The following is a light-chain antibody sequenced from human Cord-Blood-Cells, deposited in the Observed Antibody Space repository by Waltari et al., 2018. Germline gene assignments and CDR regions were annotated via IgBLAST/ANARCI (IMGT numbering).Light chain of an antibody. J-gene: IGKJ4*01. CDR1: QGVSSY. V-gene: IGKV3D-11*01. Sequence: EIVLTQSPATLSLSRGERATLSCRASQGVSSYLAWYQQKPGQAPRILIYDESNRATGMPARFSGSGPVTDFTLTISSLEPDDFAVYYCQRRSNWLTFCGGTKVEIK. CDR3: QRRSNWLT. CDR2: DES.